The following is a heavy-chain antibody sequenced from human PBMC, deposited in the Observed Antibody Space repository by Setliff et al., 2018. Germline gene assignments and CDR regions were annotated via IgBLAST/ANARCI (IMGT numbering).Heavy chain of an antibody. Sequence: ASVKVSCKASGYTFTGYYMHWVRQAPGQGLEWMGRINPNSGGTNYAQKFQGRVTMTRDTSISTAYMELSRLTSDDTAVYYCARAEYTSSSLYYYMDVWGKGTTVTVS. CDR2: INPNSGGT. CDR1: GYTFTGYY. D-gene: IGHD6-6*01. CDR3: ARAEYTSSSLYYYMDV. V-gene: IGHV1-2*06. J-gene: IGHJ6*03.